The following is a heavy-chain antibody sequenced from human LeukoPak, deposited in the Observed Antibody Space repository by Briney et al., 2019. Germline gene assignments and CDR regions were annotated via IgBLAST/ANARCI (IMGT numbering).Heavy chain of an antibody. V-gene: IGHV1-69*05. CDR3: ARGELVAAAGAAWFDP. D-gene: IGHD6-13*01. Sequence: SVKVSCKASGGTFSSYAISWVRQAPGQGLEWMGRIIPIFGTANYAQKFQGRVTITTDESTSTAYMELSSLRSEDTAVYYYARGELVAAAGAAWFDPWGQGTLVTVSS. J-gene: IGHJ5*02. CDR1: GGTFSSYA. CDR2: IIPIFGTA.